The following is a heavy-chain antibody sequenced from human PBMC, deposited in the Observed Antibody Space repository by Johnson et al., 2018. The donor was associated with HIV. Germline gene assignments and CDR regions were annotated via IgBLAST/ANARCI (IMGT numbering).Heavy chain of an antibody. Sequence: QVQLVESGGGLVKPGGSLRLSCPASGFTFSDYYMRWICQAPVQALQWVSLISCSGSTIYYADFVKGRFTISRDNPKNSLYLQMNSLRAEDTAVYYCARVRPKGSFNIWGQGTMVTVSS. CDR3: ARVRPKGSFNI. J-gene: IGHJ3*02. D-gene: IGHD1-1*01. V-gene: IGHV3-11*04. CDR2: ISCSGSTI. CDR1: GFTFSDYY.